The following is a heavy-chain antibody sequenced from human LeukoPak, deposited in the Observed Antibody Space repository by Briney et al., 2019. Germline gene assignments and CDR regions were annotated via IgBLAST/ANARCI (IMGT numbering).Heavy chain of an antibody. Sequence: SETLSLTCTVSGGSISSYYWSWIRQPPGKGLEWIGYIYYSGSTNYNPSLKSRVTISVDPSKNQFSLKLSSVTAADTAVYYCARDSTKGYFDYWGQGTLVTVSS. D-gene: IGHD1-26*01. CDR3: ARDSTKGYFDY. V-gene: IGHV4-59*01. J-gene: IGHJ4*02. CDR2: IYYSGST. CDR1: GGSISSYY.